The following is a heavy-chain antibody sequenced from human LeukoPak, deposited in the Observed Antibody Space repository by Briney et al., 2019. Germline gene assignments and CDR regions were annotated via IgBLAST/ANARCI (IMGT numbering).Heavy chain of an antibody. CDR3: ARRSVVASDAFDI. D-gene: IGHD2-15*01. J-gene: IGHJ3*02. Sequence: ASVKVSCKASGYTFTSYYMHWVRQAPGQGLEWMGIINPSGGSTNYAQKLQGRVTMTTDTSTSTAYMELRSLRSDDTAVYYCARRSVVASDAFDIWGQGTMVTVSS. V-gene: IGHV1-46*01. CDR2: INPSGGST. CDR1: GYTFTSYY.